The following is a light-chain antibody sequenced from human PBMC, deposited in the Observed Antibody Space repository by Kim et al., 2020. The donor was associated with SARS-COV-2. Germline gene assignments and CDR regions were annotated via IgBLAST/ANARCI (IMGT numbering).Light chain of an antibody. Sequence: SPGEGAPLSFRASQRVSSNYLAWYQRKPGQAPRLLIYAASTRATGIPDRFSGSGSGTDFSLTVSRLEPEDFAVYYCQQYARSPPTFGQGTKLEI. CDR1: QRVSSNY. V-gene: IGKV3-20*01. J-gene: IGKJ2*01. CDR2: AAS. CDR3: QQYARSPPT.